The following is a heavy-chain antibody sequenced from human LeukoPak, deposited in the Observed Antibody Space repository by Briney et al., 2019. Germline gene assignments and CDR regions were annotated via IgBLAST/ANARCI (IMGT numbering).Heavy chain of an antibody. Sequence: QYGGSLRLSCAASGFTFSSYSMNWVRQAPGKGLEWVANIKQDGSEKYYVDSVKGRFTISRDNAKNSLYLQMNSLRAEDTAVYYCARGSRGFVDYWGQGTLVTVSS. CDR1: GFTFSSYS. V-gene: IGHV3-7*01. CDR2: IKQDGSEK. CDR3: ARGSRGFVDY. J-gene: IGHJ4*02. D-gene: IGHD3-10*01.